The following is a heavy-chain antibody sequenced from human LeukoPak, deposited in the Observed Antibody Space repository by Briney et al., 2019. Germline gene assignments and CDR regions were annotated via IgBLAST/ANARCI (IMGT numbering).Heavy chain of an antibody. CDR3: AREGDAYYYYYGMDV. J-gene: IGHJ6*02. D-gene: IGHD2-21*02. Sequence: GESLRLSCAASGFTVSSNYMSWVRQAPGKGLEWVSVIYSGGSTYYADSVKGRFTISRDNSKNTLYLQMNSLRAEDTAVYYCAREGDAYYYYYGMDVWGQGTTVTVSS. CDR2: IYSGGST. CDR1: GFTVSSNY. V-gene: IGHV3-66*01.